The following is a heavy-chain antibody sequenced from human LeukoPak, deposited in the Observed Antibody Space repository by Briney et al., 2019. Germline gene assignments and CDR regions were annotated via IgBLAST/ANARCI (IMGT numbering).Heavy chain of an antibody. CDR2: IIPIFGTP. V-gene: IGHV1-69*05. CDR1: GGTFRTYS. Sequence: SVKVSCKASGGTFRTYSVTWVRQAPGQGLEWMGGIIPIFGTPNYAQKFQGRVKVTTDDATGTAYMELSSLMSEDTAIYHCARVDRYHFYLDVWGKGTPVTVSS. J-gene: IGHJ6*03. CDR3: ARVDRYHFYLDV.